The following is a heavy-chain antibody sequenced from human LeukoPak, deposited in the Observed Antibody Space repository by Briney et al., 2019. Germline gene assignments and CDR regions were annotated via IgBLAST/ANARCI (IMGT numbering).Heavy chain of an antibody. J-gene: IGHJ6*02. CDR3: ARGWRSGDSEDV. V-gene: IGHV1-2*06. D-gene: IGHD3-22*01. Sequence: GASVKVSCKASGYTFTGYYMHWVRQAPGQGLEWMGRINPNSGGTDYAQRFQGRVTLTRDTSISTAYRELSRLRSDDTAVYYCARGWRSGDSEDVCGQGTTVTVSS. CDR1: GYTFTGYY. CDR2: INPNSGGT.